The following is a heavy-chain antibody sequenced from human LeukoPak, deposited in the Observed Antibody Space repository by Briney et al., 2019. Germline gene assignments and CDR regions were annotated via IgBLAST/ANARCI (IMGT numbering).Heavy chain of an antibody. D-gene: IGHD3-9*01. Sequence: GSSVKVSCKASGGTFSSYAISWVRQAPGQGLEWMGGIIPIFGTANYAQKFQGRVTITADESTSTAYMELSSLRSEDTAVYYCARGWLGARRNWFDPWGQGTLVTVSS. V-gene: IGHV1-69*01. J-gene: IGHJ5*02. CDR3: ARGWLGARRNWFDP. CDR1: GGTFSSYA. CDR2: IIPIFGTA.